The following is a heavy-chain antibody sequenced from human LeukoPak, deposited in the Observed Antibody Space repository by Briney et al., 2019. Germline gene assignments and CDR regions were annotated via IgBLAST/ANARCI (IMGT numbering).Heavy chain of an antibody. CDR1: GGSINNYY. CDR3: ARGTKSSSWYHDAFDI. V-gene: IGHV4-59*12. Sequence: SETLSLTCTVSGGSINNYYWSWTRQPPGKGLEWIGYIYYSGSTSYNPSLKSRVTISVGTSKNQFSLKLSSVTAADTAVYYCARGTKSSSWYHDAFDIWGQGTMVTVSS. J-gene: IGHJ3*02. CDR2: IYYSGST. D-gene: IGHD6-13*01.